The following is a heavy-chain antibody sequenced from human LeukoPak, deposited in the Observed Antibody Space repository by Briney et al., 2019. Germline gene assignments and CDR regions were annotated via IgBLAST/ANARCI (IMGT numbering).Heavy chain of an antibody. D-gene: IGHD1-26*01. V-gene: IGHV3-23*01. J-gene: IGHJ1*01. Sequence: GGSLRLSCAASGFTFSSYAMSWVRQAPGKGLEWVSAISGSGGSTYYADSVKGRFTISRDNSKNTLYLQMNSLRAEDTAVYYCARAGGNSPEYFQHWGQGTLVTVSS. CDR1: GFTFSSYA. CDR3: ARAGGNSPEYFQH. CDR2: ISGSGGST.